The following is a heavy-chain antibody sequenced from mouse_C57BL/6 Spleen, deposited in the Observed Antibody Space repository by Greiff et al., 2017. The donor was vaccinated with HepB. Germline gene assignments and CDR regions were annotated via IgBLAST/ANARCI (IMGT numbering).Heavy chain of an antibody. V-gene: IGHV6-3*01. CDR3: TGIYDGYPYYFDY. J-gene: IGHJ2*01. D-gene: IGHD2-3*01. CDR1: GFTFSIYW. Sequence: EVQLMESGGGLVQPGGSMKLSCVASGFTFSIYWMNWVRQSPEKGLEWVAQIRLKSDNYATHYAESVKGRFTISRDDSKSSVYLQMNNLRAEDTGIYYCTGIYDGYPYYFDYWGQGTTLTVSS. CDR2: IRLKSDNYAT.